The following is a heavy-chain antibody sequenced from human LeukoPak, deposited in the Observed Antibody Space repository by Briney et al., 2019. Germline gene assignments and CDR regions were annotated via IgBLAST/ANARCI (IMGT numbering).Heavy chain of an antibody. CDR2: IYYSGST. Sequence: SETLSLTCTVSGDSISSYYWSWIRQPPGKGLEWIGYIYYSGSTNYNPSLKSRVTISVDTSKNQFSLKLSSVTAADTAVYYCARDRQQWLVRGAFDIWGQGTMVTVSS. CDR3: ARDRQQWLVRGAFDI. CDR1: GDSISSYY. V-gene: IGHV4-59*01. D-gene: IGHD6-19*01. J-gene: IGHJ3*02.